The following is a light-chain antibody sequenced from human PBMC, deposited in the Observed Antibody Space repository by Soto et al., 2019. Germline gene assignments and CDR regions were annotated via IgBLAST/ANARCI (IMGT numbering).Light chain of an antibody. V-gene: IGKV3-15*01. CDR2: GAS. CDR3: QQYYDWPT. CDR1: QSVSSK. J-gene: IGKJ1*01. Sequence: EIVMTQSPATXSXXXXXGXXLSXRASQSVSSKLAWYQQKPGQAPRLLIYGASTRATGIPARFSGSGSGTEFTLIISSLQSEDSAVYFCQQYYDWPTFGQGTKVDNK.